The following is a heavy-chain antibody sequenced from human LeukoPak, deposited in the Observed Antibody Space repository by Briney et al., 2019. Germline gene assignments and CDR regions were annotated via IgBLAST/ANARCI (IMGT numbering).Heavy chain of an antibody. J-gene: IGHJ4*02. Sequence: GGSLRLSCAASGFTFSSYAMNWVRQAPGKGLEWVSAISDSGGSTYYADSVKGRFTISRDNSKNTLYLQMNSLRAEDTAVYYCAKDPFVGSGRIAAAGLTYFDYWGQGTLVTVSS. CDR2: ISDSGGST. D-gene: IGHD6-13*01. CDR3: AKDPFVGSGRIAAAGLTYFDY. CDR1: GFTFSSYA. V-gene: IGHV3-23*01.